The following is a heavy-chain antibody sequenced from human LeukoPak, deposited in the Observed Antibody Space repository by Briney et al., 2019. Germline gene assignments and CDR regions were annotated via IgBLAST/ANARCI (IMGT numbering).Heavy chain of an antibody. CDR3: AMATWVGGLDY. CDR1: GFTVSSNY. CDR2: IYRGGST. V-gene: IGHV3-66*01. D-gene: IGHD1-26*01. J-gene: IGHJ4*02. Sequence: QSGGPLRLSCAASGFTVSSNYMSWVRQAPGKGLEWVSVIYRGGSTYYADSVKGRFTISRDNSKNTLYLQMNNLRAEDTAVYYCAMATWVGGLDYWGQGTLVTVSS.